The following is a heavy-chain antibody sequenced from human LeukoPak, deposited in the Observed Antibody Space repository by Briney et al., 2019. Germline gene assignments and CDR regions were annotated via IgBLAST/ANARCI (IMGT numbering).Heavy chain of an antibody. D-gene: IGHD1-26*01. CDR3: VRDKIVGPTVLDY. V-gene: IGHV3-43D*04. J-gene: IGHJ4*02. Sequence: VHLGGTLRLSCAASGFTFDDYAMHWVRQAPGKGLEWVSLISWDDGSTYYVDSVKGRFTISRDNAKNSLYLQMNSLRADDTAVYYCVRDKIVGPTVLDYWGQGILVTVSS. CDR1: GFTFDDYA. CDR2: ISWDDGST.